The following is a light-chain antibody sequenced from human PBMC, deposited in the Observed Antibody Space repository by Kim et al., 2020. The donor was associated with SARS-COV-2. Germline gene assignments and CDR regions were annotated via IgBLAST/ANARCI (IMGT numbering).Light chain of an antibody. V-gene: IGLV3-25*03. CDR3: QSSDSSDTFWV. J-gene: IGLJ3*02. CDR2: EDT. Sequence: SPGKTARITCSGDALPNQYAYWFQQKPGQAPVLVIYEDTERPSGIPERFSGSTSGTTVNLTISGVQAEDEADYYCQSSDSSDTFWVFGGGTQLTVL. CDR1: ALPNQY.